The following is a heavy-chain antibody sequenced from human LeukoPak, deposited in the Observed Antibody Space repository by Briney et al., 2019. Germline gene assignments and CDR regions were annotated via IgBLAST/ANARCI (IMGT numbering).Heavy chain of an antibody. CDR3: AREARRFLEWLDLDY. Sequence: SETLSLTCTVSGGSLSSYYWSWIRQPPGKGLEWIGSIYHSGSTYYNPSLKSRVTISVDTSKNQFSLKLSSVTAADTAVYYCAREARRFLEWLDLDYWGQGTLVTVSS. J-gene: IGHJ4*02. V-gene: IGHV4-38-2*02. CDR1: GGSLSSYY. D-gene: IGHD3-3*01. CDR2: IYHSGST.